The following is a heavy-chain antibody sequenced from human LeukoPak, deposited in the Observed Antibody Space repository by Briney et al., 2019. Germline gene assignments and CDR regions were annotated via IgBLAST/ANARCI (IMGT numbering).Heavy chain of an antibody. V-gene: IGHV1-2*02. Sequence: ASVKVSCKTSGYSFTGYYMHWVRQAPGQGLEWMGWINPNSGDTKYAQKFQGRVTMTRDTSISTAYMELTRLRSDDTAVYYCARGGLRVMVYRLYYMDVWGKGTTVTVSS. D-gene: IGHD2-8*01. CDR1: GYSFTGYY. CDR3: ARGGLRVMVYRLYYMDV. J-gene: IGHJ6*03. CDR2: INPNSGDT.